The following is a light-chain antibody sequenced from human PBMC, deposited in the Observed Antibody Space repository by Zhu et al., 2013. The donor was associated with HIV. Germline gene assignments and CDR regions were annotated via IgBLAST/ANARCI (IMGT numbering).Light chain of an antibody. CDR1: QAVANNY. V-gene: IGKV3-20*01. CDR2: NAA. CDR3: QHYGLSAPRYS. Sequence: EIVLTQSPVTLSLSPGERATLSCRASQAVANNYLAWYQQRPGQAPRLLIFNAASRATGIPDRFSGSGSGADFTLTISSLEPEDFAVYYCQHYGLSAPRYSFGQGTKLEIK. J-gene: IGKJ2*03.